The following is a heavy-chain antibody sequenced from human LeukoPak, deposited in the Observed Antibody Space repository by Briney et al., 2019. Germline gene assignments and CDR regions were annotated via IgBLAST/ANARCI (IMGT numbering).Heavy chain of an antibody. Sequence: PGGSLRLSCAASGFTISTYGMSWVRQAPGKGLEWVSSISGGTTYYADSVQGRFTISRDNSKNTLYLEMNSLSPDDTAVYYCARGVEPLAANTLAYWGQGTLVTVSS. V-gene: IGHV3-23*01. CDR1: GFTISTYG. J-gene: IGHJ4*02. CDR2: ISGGTT. CDR3: ARGVEPLAANTLAY. D-gene: IGHD1-14*01.